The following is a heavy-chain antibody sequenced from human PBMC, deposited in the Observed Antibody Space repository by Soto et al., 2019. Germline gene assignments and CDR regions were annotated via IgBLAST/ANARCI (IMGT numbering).Heavy chain of an antibody. Sequence: ASVKVSCKASGYSFTSYSISWVRQAPGQGLEWMGWINVYNDRTNYAQNLQGRLTLTTDGPTTTAYMELRSLRPDDTAVYYCAREGGYGDYQDAAFDIWGQGTLVTVSS. V-gene: IGHV1-18*01. CDR3: AREGGYGDYQDAAFDI. CDR1: GYSFTSYS. CDR2: INVYNDRT. D-gene: IGHD4-17*01. J-gene: IGHJ3*02.